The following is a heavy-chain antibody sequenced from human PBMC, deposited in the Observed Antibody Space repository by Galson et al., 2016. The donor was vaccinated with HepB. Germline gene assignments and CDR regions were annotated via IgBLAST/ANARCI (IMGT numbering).Heavy chain of an antibody. D-gene: IGHD3-10*01. CDR2: ISGSGGST. V-gene: IGHV3-23*01. CDR3: AKGRGVRLTMVRGVLDPFGI. Sequence: SLRLSCAASGFTFRSYAMTWVRQAPGKGLEWVSTISGSGGSTYNADSVKGRFTISRDNSKNTVYLQISSLRAEDTAVYYWAKGRGVRLTMVRGVLDPFGIWGQGTLVTVSS. CDR1: GFTFRSYA. J-gene: IGHJ3*02.